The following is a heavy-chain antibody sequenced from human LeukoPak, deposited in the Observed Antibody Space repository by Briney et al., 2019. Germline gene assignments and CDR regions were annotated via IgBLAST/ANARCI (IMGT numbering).Heavy chain of an antibody. CDR2: ISSSSSYI. CDR1: GFTFSSYS. V-gene: IGHV3-21*01. Sequence: GGSLRLSCAATGFTFSSYSMNWVRQAPGKGLEWVSSISSSSSYIYYADSVKGRFTISRDNAKNSLYLQMNSLRAEDTAVYYCARDQEGYYYYYGMDVWGQGTTVTVSS. CDR3: ARDQEGYYYYYGMDV. J-gene: IGHJ6*02.